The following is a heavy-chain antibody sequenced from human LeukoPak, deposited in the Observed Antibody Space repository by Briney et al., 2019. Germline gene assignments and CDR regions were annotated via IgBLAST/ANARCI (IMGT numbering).Heavy chain of an antibody. CDR1: GFTFSSYS. V-gene: IGHV3-21*01. J-gene: IGHJ4*02. CDR3: AKADSGIQLWTAFDY. Sequence: GGSLRLSCAASGFTFSSYSMNWVRQAPGKGLEWVSSISSSSSYIYYTDSVKGRFTISRDNAKNSLYLQMNSLRAEDTAVYYCAKADSGIQLWTAFDYWGQGTLVTVSS. CDR2: ISSSSSYI. D-gene: IGHD5-18*01.